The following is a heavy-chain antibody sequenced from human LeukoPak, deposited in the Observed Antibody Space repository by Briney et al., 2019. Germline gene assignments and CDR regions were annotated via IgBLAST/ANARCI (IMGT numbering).Heavy chain of an antibody. D-gene: IGHD3-22*01. CDR2: IYHSGST. CDR3: ARVTIRSGSPLHAFDI. CDR1: GGSISSSNW. Sequence: SETLSLTCAVSGGSISSSNWWSWVRQPPGKGLEWIGEIYHSGSTNYNPSLKSRVTISVDTSKNQFSLKLSSVTAADTAVYYCARVTIRSGSPLHAFDIWGQGTMVTVSS. V-gene: IGHV4-4*02. J-gene: IGHJ3*02.